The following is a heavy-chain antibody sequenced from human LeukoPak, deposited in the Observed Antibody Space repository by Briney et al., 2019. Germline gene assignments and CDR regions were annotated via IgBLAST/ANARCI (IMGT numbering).Heavy chain of an antibody. J-gene: IGHJ4*02. CDR1: GFTLSNYA. CDR2: LGTNGFTT. CDR3: AREGVSRGFDY. Sequence: GGSLRLSCAASGFTLSNYAMHWVRQAPGMGLEYVSTLGTNGFTTYYGNSVKGGFTISRDNSKNTLYLQVASLRAEDMAVYYCAREGVSRGFDYWGQGTLVTVSS. D-gene: IGHD3-10*01. V-gene: IGHV3-64*01.